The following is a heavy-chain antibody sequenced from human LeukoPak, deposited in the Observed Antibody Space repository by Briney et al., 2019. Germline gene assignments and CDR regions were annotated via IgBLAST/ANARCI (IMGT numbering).Heavy chain of an antibody. J-gene: IGHJ4*02. D-gene: IGHD3-10*01. Sequence: ASVKVSCKASGYTFTGYYMHWVRQAPGQGLEWMGWINPNSGGTNYAQKFQGRVTITRDTSISTAYMELSRLRSDDTAVYYCATLPLWFGELTPFDYWGQGTLVTVSS. CDR3: ATLPLWFGELTPFDY. V-gene: IGHV1-2*02. CDR2: INPNSGGT. CDR1: GYTFTGYY.